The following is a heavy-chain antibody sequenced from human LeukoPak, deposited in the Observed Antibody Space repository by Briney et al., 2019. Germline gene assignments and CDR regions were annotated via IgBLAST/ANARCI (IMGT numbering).Heavy chain of an antibody. D-gene: IGHD4-17*01. Sequence: SETLSLTCAVYGGSFSGYYWSWIRQPPGKGLEWIGEINHSGSTNYNPSLKSRVTISVDTSKNQFSLKLSSVTAADTAVYYCARDRDDYGDYGFDYWGQGTLVTVSS. CDR3: ARDRDDYGDYGFDY. V-gene: IGHV4-34*01. J-gene: IGHJ4*02. CDR2: INHSGST. CDR1: GGSFSGYY.